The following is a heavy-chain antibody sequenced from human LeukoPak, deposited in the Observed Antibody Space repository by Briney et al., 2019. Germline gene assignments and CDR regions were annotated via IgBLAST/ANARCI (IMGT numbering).Heavy chain of an antibody. D-gene: IGHD2/OR15-2a*01. CDR3: ARTRLLLMAFDY. CDR2: IYYSGST. Sequence: SEXLSLTCTVSGGSISSYYWSWIRQPPGKGLEWIGYIYYSGSTNYNPSLKSRVTISVDTSKNQFSLKLSSVTAADTAVYYCARTRLLLMAFDYWGQGTLVTVSS. CDR1: GGSISSYY. J-gene: IGHJ4*02. V-gene: IGHV4-59*01.